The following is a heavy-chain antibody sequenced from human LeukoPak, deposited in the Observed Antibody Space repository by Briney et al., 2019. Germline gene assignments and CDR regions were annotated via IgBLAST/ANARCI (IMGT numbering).Heavy chain of an antibody. CDR3: ARANGYDFWSGYYLSSDWFDP. CDR1: GGSFSGYY. J-gene: IGHJ5*02. CDR2: INHSGST. V-gene: IGHV4-34*01. Sequence: PSETLSLTCAVYGGSFSGYYWSWIRQPPGKGLEWIGEINHSGSTNYNPSLKSRATISVDTSKNQFSLKLSSVTAADTAVYYCARANGYDFWSGYYLSSDWFDPWGQGTLVTVSS. D-gene: IGHD3-3*01.